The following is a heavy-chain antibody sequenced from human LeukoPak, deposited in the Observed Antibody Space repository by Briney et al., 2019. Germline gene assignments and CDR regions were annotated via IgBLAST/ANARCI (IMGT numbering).Heavy chain of an antibody. CDR3: ARPPTGRSYWFDP. J-gene: IGHJ5*02. CDR2: ISAYNGNT. V-gene: IGHV1-18*01. Sequence: ASVKVSSKDSGYTFTSYDISWVRQAPGQGLEWMGWISAYNGNTNYAQKLQGRVTMTTDTSTSTAYMELRSLRSDDTAVYYCARPPTGRSYWFDPWGQGTLVTVSS. D-gene: IGHD1-1*01. CDR1: GYTFTSYD.